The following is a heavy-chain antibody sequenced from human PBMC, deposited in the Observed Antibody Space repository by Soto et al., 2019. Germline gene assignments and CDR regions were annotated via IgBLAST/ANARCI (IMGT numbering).Heavy chain of an antibody. J-gene: IGHJ4*02. D-gene: IGHD2-15*01. Sequence: SETLSLTCAVSGGSISSGGYSWSWIRQPPGKGLEWIGYIYHSGSTYYNPSLKSRVTISVDRSKNQFSLKLSSVTAEDTAVYYCTRDRADVVTDYHTMFDSWGQGTLVTVSS. CDR1: GGSISSGGYS. CDR2: IYHSGST. CDR3: TRDRADVVTDYHTMFDS. V-gene: IGHV4-30-2*01.